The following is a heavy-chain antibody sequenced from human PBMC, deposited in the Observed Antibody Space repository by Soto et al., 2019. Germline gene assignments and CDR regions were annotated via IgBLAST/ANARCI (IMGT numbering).Heavy chain of an antibody. CDR1: GYTFTSYG. D-gene: IGHD3-16*01. CDR2: ISAYNGNT. Sequence: ASVKVSCKASGYTFTSYGISWVRQAPGQGLEWMGWISAYNGNTNYAQKLQGRVTMTTDTSTSTAYMELRSLRSDDTAVYYCARDPSPRIRHSWFEPWGQGTLVTVSS. V-gene: IGHV1-18*01. J-gene: IGHJ5*02. CDR3: ARDPSPRIRHSWFEP.